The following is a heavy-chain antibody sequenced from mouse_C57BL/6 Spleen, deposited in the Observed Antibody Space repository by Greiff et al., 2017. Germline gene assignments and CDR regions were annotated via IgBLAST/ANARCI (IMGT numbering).Heavy chain of an antibody. J-gene: IGHJ2*01. CDR3: ATRGDYDDY. CDR1: GFNIKDDY. CDR2: IDPANGDT. V-gene: IGHV14-4*01. D-gene: IGHD2-4*01. Sequence: VQLQQPGAELVRPGASVKLSCTASGFNIKDDYMHWVKQRPEQGLEWIGWIDPANGDTEYASKFQGKATITADTSSNTAYLQLSRLTSEATAVYYSATRGDYDDYWGQGTTLTVSS.